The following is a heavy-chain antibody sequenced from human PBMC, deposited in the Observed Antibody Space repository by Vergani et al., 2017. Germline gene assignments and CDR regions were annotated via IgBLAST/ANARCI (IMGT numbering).Heavy chain of an antibody. D-gene: IGHD5-24*01. Sequence: EVQLVQSGAEVKKPGESLKISCKGFRYRFSSSWIGWVRQMPGKGLEWMGIIFPDDSDTRYSPSFQGQVTISADKSISTVYLQGNSLKASDTAMYYCASRRTLQREFDIWGQGTLVTVSS. CDR2: IFPDDSDT. V-gene: IGHV5-51*01. CDR1: RYRFSSSW. CDR3: ASRRTLQREFDI. J-gene: IGHJ4*02.